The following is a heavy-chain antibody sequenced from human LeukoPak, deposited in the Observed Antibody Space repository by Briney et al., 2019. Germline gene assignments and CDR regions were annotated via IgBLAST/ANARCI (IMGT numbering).Heavy chain of an antibody. D-gene: IGHD3-22*01. CDR2: ILPGDSDT. J-gene: IGHJ3*02. CDR1: GYIFTNYW. V-gene: IGHV5-51*01. CDR3: ARQGAGASYYDPTGLPRGAFDS. Sequence: PGESLKISCRASGYIFTNYWIAWVRWMPGEGLQWMGIILPGDSDTRYSPSFRGQVTISAETSTRTAYLQWTSLRASDSAIYYCARQGAGASYYDPTGLPRGAFDSWGQGTMVTVSS.